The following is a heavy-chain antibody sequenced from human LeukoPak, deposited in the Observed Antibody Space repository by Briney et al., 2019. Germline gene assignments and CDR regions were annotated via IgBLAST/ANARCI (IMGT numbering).Heavy chain of an antibody. D-gene: IGHD4-23*01. CDR1: GYTLTELS. J-gene: IGHJ5*02. CDR2: FDPEDGET. V-gene: IGHV1-24*01. CDR3: ARDNSVEDTAWWFDP. Sequence: GASVKVSCKVSGYTLTELSMHWVRQAPGKGLEWMGGFDPEDGETFYAQKFQGRVTMTEDTSTDTAYMELSSLRSEDTAVYYCARDNSVEDTAWWFDPWGQGTLVTVSS.